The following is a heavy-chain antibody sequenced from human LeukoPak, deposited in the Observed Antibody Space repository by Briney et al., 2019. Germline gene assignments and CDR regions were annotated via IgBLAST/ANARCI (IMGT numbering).Heavy chain of an antibody. CDR3: AKGTPQLTFGAYYYYYMDV. CDR2: ISGSGGST. V-gene: IGHV3-23*01. Sequence: QPGGSLRLSCAASGFTFSSYAMSWVRQAPGKGLEWVSAISGSGGSTYYADSVKGRFTISRDNSKNTLYLQMNSLRAEDTAVYYCAKGTPQLTFGAYYYYYMDVWGKGTTVTVSS. J-gene: IGHJ6*03. D-gene: IGHD3-16*01. CDR1: GFTFSSYA.